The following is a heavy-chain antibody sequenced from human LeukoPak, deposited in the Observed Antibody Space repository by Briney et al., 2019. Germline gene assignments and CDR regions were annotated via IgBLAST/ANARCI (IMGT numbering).Heavy chain of an antibody. D-gene: IGHD2-8*02. CDR1: GFTFSDYY. J-gene: IGHJ4*02. Sequence: GGSLRLSCAASGFTFSDYYMSWIRQAPGKGLEWVSYINSGGDTIYYTHSVKGRFTISRDNAKNSLFLQMHSLRAEDAAVYYCARRTHNTYWSPNEYYFDYWGQGTLVTVSS. CDR3: ARRTHNTYWSPNEYYFDY. V-gene: IGHV3-11*01. CDR2: INSGGDTI.